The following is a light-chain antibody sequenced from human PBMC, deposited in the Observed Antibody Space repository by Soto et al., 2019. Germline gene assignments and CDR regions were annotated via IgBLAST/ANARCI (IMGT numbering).Light chain of an antibody. Sequence: QSVLTQPASFSGSPGQLSTISCTGTNSVIGSYDYVSWYQQHPGKAPNLIIYEVTDRPSGDSNRFSGSKTGNTASLTISGLQAEDEADYYCSSFTSTSTRLVGSGTKVTVL. CDR3: SSFTSTSTRL. CDR1: NSVIGSYDY. V-gene: IGLV2-14*01. CDR2: EVT. J-gene: IGLJ1*01.